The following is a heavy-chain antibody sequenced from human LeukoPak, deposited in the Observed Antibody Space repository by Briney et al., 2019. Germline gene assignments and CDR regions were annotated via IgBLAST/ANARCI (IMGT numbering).Heavy chain of an antibody. J-gene: IGHJ4*02. V-gene: IGHV4-61*02. CDR3: AREYGDFDY. CDR2: IDASGRT. CDR1: GGSISSGGYS. Sequence: SETLSLTCAVSGGSISSGGYSWSWIRQPAGKGLEWIGRIDASGRTNYNPSLKSRVTTSVDTSKKQFSLKVNSVTAADTAVYYCAREYGDFDYWGQGTLVTVSS. D-gene: IGHD4-17*01.